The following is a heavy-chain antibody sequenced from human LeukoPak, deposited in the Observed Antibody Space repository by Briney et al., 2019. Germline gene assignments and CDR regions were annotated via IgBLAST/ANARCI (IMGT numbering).Heavy chain of an antibody. V-gene: IGHV1-18*01. J-gene: IGHJ4*02. Sequence: ASVKVSCEASGYTFTSYGISWVRQAPGKGLEGMGWISAYNGNTNYAQKLQGRVTMTTDTSTSTAYMELRSLRSDDTAVYYCARDRISSGWQDYWGQGTLVTVSS. CDR3: ARDRISSGWQDY. D-gene: IGHD6-19*01. CDR1: GYTFTSYG. CDR2: ISAYNGNT.